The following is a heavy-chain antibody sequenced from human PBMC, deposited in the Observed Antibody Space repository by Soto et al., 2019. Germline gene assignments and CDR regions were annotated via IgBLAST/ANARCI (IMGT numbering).Heavy chain of an antibody. CDR3: AIVMDYYDTIGYSREWFQH. V-gene: IGHV1-3*01. CDR1: GYTFTSAA. Sequence: ASVKVSSKASGYTFTSAAMHWLRQAPGHRPEWMGWINAGNGNTKYSQNFQGRVTITRDTSASTVYMEMSSLRSEDTAVYFCAIVMDYYDTIGYSREWFQHWGQGTPVTVSS. D-gene: IGHD3-22*01. J-gene: IGHJ1*01. CDR2: INAGNGNT.